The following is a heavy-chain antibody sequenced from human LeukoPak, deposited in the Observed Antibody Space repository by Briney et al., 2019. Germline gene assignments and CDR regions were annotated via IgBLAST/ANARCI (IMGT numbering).Heavy chain of an antibody. V-gene: IGHV1-2*02. CDR1: GYTFTGYY. CDR2: INPNSGGT. J-gene: IGHJ4*02. CDR3: ARGLYCTNGVCYAPHFDY. D-gene: IGHD2-8*01. Sequence: ASVKVSCKASGYTFTGYYMHWVRQAPGQGLEWMGWINPNSGGTNYAQKLQGRVTMTRDTSISTAYMDLSRLRSDDTAVYYCARGLYCTNGVCYAPHFDYWGQGTLVTVSS.